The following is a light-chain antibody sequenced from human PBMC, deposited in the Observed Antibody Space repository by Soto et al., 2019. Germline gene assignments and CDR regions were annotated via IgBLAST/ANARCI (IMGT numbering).Light chain of an antibody. J-gene: IGLJ1*01. Sequence: QSVLTQPASVSGSPGQSITIYCTGTSSDVGGYNYVSWYQQHPGKAPKLMIYEVSNRPSGVSNRFSGSKSGNTASLTISGLQAEDEADYYCTSYTSSITYVFGTGTKLTVL. CDR2: EVS. CDR1: SSDVGGYNY. CDR3: TSYTSSITYV. V-gene: IGLV2-14*01.